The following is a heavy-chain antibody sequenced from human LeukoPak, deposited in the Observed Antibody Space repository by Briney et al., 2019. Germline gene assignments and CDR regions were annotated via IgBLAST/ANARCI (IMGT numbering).Heavy chain of an antibody. CDR2: ISYDGSNK. D-gene: IGHD2-2*01. Sequence: GGSLRLSCAASGFTFSSYAMHWVRQAPGKGLEWVAVISYDGSNKYYADSVKGRFTISRDNSKNALYLQMNSLRPEDTAVYYCAKDSSSTRSFDYWGQGTLVTVSS. J-gene: IGHJ4*02. CDR1: GFTFSSYA. V-gene: IGHV3-30*04. CDR3: AKDSSSTRSFDY.